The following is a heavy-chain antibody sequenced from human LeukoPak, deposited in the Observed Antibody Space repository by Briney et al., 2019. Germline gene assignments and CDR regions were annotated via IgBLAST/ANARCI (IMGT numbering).Heavy chain of an antibody. D-gene: IGHD6-13*01. CDR1: GYTFTSYY. Sequence: ASVKVSCKASGYTFTSYYMHWVRQAPGQGLEWMGIINPSGGSTSYAQKFQGRVTMTRNTSISTAYMELSSLRSEDTAVYYCARGGAIAANEDWGQGTLVTVSS. J-gene: IGHJ4*02. CDR3: ARGGAIAANED. CDR2: INPSGGST. V-gene: IGHV1-46*01.